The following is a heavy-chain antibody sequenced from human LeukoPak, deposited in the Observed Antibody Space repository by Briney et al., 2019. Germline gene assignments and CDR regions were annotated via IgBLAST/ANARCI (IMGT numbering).Heavy chain of an antibody. Sequence: GESLKISCKGSGYSFTSFWIAWVRQMPGKGLEWMGIIYPGDSDTRYSPSFQGQVTISADKSISTAYLQWSSLKASDTPMYYCARLTYSSGWYRLFDYWGQGTLVTVSS. CDR2: IYPGDSDT. CDR1: GYSFTSFW. J-gene: IGHJ4*02. V-gene: IGHV5-51*01. CDR3: ARLTYSSGWYRLFDY. D-gene: IGHD6-19*01.